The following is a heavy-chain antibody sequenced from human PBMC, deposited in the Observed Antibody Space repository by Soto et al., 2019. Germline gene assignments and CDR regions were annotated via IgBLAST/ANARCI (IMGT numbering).Heavy chain of an antibody. CDR2: IVTVFGTA. V-gene: IGHV1-69*01. J-gene: IGHJ6*02. CDR1: GGSRNYNA. CDR3: ARSGAYSSSQFGLDV. Sequence: QVQLVQSGADVKKPGSSVKVSCKASGGSRNYNAFSWVRQAPGQGLEWMGGIVTVFGTANHAQKFQGRVTITADESTSSVYMELSSLTSEDTVVYYCARSGAYSSSQFGLDVWGQGTTVTVSS. D-gene: IGHD6-13*01.